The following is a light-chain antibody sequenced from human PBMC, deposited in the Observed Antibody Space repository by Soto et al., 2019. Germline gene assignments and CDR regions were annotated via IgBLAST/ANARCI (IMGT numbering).Light chain of an antibody. CDR1: SSNVGGYNY. CDR3: CSYAGTYIHYV. CDR2: DVT. Sequence: QSVLTQPRSVSGSPGQSVTISCTGTSSNVGGYNYVSWYQQHPGKAPKLMISDVTNRPSGVPDRFSGSKSGNTASLTISGLQPEDEADYYCCSYAGTYIHYVFGSGTKVTVL. V-gene: IGLV2-11*01. J-gene: IGLJ1*01.